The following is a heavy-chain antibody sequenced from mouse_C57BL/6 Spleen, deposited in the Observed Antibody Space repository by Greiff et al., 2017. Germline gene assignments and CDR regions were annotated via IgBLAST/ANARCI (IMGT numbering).Heavy chain of an antibody. CDR1: GFTFSDYG. CDR3: ASGRFAY. Sequence: DVKLVESGGGLVKPGGSLKLSCAASGFTFSDYGMHWVRQAPEKGLEWVAYISSGSSTIYYADTVKGRFTISRDNAKNTLFLQMTSLRSEDTAMYYCASGRFAYWGQGTLVTVSA. J-gene: IGHJ3*01. CDR2: ISSGSSTI. V-gene: IGHV5-17*01.